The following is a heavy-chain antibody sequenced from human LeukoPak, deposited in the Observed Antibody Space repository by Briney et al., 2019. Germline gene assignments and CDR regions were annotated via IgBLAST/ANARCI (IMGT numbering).Heavy chain of an antibody. D-gene: IGHD4-17*01. Sequence: GGSLRLSCAASGFTFSNYWMHWVRQGPGKGLVWVSRLNSDGRTTTHADSVKGRFTISRDNAKNTLYLQMNSLRAEDTAVYYCARGSDETVTISGWFDPWGQGTLVTVSS. J-gene: IGHJ5*02. CDR2: LNSDGRTT. CDR1: GFTFSNYW. V-gene: IGHV3-74*01. CDR3: ARGSDETVTISGWFDP.